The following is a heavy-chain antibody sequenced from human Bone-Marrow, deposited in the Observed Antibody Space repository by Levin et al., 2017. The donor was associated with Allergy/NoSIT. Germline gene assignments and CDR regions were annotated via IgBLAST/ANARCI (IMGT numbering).Heavy chain of an antibody. CDR1: GFTFDDYA. V-gene: IGHV3-9*01. CDR2: ITWNSGNI. CDR3: TRGFGDLLYNE. D-gene: IGHD3-10*01. J-gene: IGHJ4*02. Sequence: PGGSLRLSCAASGFTFDDYAMHWVRQAPGKGLEWVSGITWNSGNIGYADFVKGRFIISRDNAKNSLYLQMNSLRADDTALYYCTRGFGDLLYNEWGQGTLVTVSS.